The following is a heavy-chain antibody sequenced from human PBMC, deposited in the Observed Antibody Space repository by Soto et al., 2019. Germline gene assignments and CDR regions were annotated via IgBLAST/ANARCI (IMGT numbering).Heavy chain of an antibody. D-gene: IGHD3-22*01. CDR1: GFTFSSYA. Sequence: GGSLRLSCAASGFTFSSYAMHWVRQAPGKGLEWVAVISYDGSNKYYADSVKGRFTISRDNSKNTLYLQMNSLRAEDTAVYYCARGFHSSGYFGRGQGTLVTVSS. V-gene: IGHV3-30-3*01. CDR3: ARGFHSSGYFG. J-gene: IGHJ4*02. CDR2: ISYDGSNK.